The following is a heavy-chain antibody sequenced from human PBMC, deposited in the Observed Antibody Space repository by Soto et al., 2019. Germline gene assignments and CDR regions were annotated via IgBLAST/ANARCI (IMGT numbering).Heavy chain of an antibody. CDR3: ARAAVRTTGYYYYYMDV. CDR1: GSTFTSYD. CDR2: MNPNSGNT. Sequence: QVQLVQSGAEVKKPGASVKVSCKASGSTFTSYDINWVRQATGQGLEWMGWMNPNSGNTGYAQKFQGRVTMTRNTSIRTAYMELSSLRSEDTAVYYCARAAVRTTGYYYYYMDVWGKGTTVTVSS. J-gene: IGHJ6*03. V-gene: IGHV1-8*01. D-gene: IGHD4-17*01.